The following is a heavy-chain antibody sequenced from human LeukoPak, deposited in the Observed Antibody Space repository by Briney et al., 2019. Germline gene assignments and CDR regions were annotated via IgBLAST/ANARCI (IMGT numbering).Heavy chain of an antibody. CDR2: INPSVGST. CDR3: ARDNTAVAGRVIDY. CDR1: GYTFTSYY. J-gene: IGHJ4*02. D-gene: IGHD6-19*01. V-gene: IGHV1-46*01. Sequence: ASVKVSCKAPGYTFTSYYIHWVRQAPGQGLEWMGIINPSVGSTTYAQNFQGRVTMTRYTSTSSVYMELSSLRSEDTAVYYCARDNTAVAGRVIDYWGQGTLVTVSS.